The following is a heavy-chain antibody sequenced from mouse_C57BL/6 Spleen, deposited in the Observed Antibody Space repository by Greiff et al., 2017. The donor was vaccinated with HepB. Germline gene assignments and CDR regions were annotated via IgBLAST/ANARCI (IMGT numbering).Heavy chain of an antibody. Sequence: VQLQQSGTDLVKPGASVQLSCKASGYTFTSYWMHWVKQRPGQGLEWIGHINPSNGGTNYNEQFKSKATLTVDKSSSTAYMQLSSLTSEDSAVYYCSRCGSSLHAMDYWGQGTSVTVSS. CDR3: SRCGSSLHAMDY. CDR1: GYTFTSYW. V-gene: IGHV1-53*01. J-gene: IGHJ4*01. CDR2: INPSNGGT.